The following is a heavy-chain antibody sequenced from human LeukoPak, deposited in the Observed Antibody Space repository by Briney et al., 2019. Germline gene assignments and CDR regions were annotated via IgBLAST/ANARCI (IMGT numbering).Heavy chain of an antibody. Sequence: PSETLSLTCSVSGDFISNGAYYRGWIRQPPGKGLEWIGSIYYSGSIFYNSSLESRITMSVDTSKNQFYLNLRSVTAADTAVYYCARLCQVTSCARFEYWGQGALVTVSS. CDR2: IYYSGSI. V-gene: IGHV4-39*01. J-gene: IGHJ4*02. CDR1: GDFISNGAYY. CDR3: ARLCQVTSCARFEY. D-gene: IGHD2-21*02.